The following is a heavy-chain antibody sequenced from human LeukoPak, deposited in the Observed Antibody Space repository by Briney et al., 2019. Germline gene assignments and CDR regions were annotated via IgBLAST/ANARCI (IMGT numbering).Heavy chain of an antibody. CDR2: INHSGST. D-gene: IGHD1-26*01. J-gene: IGHJ4*02. CDR1: GGSFSGYY. V-gene: IGHV4-34*01. Sequence: SETLSLTCAVYGGSFSGYYWSWIRQPPGKGLEWIGEINHSGSTNYNPSLKSRVTISVDTSKNQFSLKLSSVTAAGTAVYYCARGRGSYRHYYFDYWGQGTLVTVSS. CDR3: ARGRGSYRHYYFDY.